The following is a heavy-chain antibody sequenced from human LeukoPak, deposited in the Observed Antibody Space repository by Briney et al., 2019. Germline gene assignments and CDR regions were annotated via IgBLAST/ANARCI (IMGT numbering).Heavy chain of an antibody. V-gene: IGHV1-18*01. Sequence: GASVKVSCKASGYTITSYGISWVRQAPGQGLESMGWISPYNGNTVYAQNLQGRVTMTTDTSTTTAYMELGSLRSDDTAVYYCAKGRSYSAFDFWGQGTMVTVSS. CDR1: GYTITSYG. CDR3: AKGRSYSAFDF. D-gene: IGHD1-26*01. CDR2: ISPYNGNT. J-gene: IGHJ3*01.